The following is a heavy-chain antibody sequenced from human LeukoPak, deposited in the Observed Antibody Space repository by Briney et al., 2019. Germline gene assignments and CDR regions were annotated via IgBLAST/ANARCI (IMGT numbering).Heavy chain of an antibody. CDR1: GFTFSSSA. CDR3: ARGPSKGSCCYHLDY. Sequence: GGSLRLSCAASGFTFSSSAMHWVRQAPGKGLEYVSAISGDGGSTYYANSVKGRFTISRDNSKNTVYLQMGSLRVEDLAVYYCARGPSKGSCCYHLDYSGQGTLVTVSS. CDR2: ISGDGGST. V-gene: IGHV3-64*01. J-gene: IGHJ4*02. D-gene: IGHD2-2*01.